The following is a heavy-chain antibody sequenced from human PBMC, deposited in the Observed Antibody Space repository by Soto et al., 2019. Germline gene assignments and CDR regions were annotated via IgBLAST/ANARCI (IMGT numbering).Heavy chain of an antibody. V-gene: IGHV3-13*01. J-gene: IGHJ5*02. CDR3: ARGRSNDLCSSAPPKFDP. CDR1: GFTFSTYD. Sequence: GGSLRLSCVASGFTFSTYDLHWVRQVTGKGLEWVSAIGTVFDTYYADSVKGRFTISRENAKNSVYLQMNRLRAGDTAVYYCARGRSNDLCSSAPPKFDPWGQGALVTVSS. D-gene: IGHD3-10*02. CDR2: IGTVFDT.